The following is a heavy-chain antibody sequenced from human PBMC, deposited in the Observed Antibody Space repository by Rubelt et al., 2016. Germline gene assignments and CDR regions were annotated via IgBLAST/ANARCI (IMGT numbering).Heavy chain of an antibody. V-gene: IGHV3-30*04. Sequence: GKGLEWVAVISYDGNIENYADSVRGRFTISRDNSKYTLYLQMNSLRAEDTAVYYCARGTPNPYYFYGMDVWGQGTTVTVSS. CDR3: ARGTPNPYYFYGMDV. CDR2: ISYDGNIE. J-gene: IGHJ6*02. D-gene: IGHD1-1*01.